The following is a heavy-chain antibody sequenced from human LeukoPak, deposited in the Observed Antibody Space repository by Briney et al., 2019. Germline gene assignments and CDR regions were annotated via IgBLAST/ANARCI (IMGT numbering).Heavy chain of an antibody. D-gene: IGHD3-10*01. CDR1: GFTFSSYW. V-gene: IGHV3-7*01. Sequence: GGSLSFSCAASGFTFSSYWMSWVRQAPGKGLEWVANIKQDGSEKYYVDSVKGRFTISRDNAKNSLYLQMNSLRAEDTAVYYCARDYGSGSYYNGFCYFDYWGQGTLVTVSS. CDR3: ARDYGSGSYYNGFCYFDY. J-gene: IGHJ4*02. CDR2: IKQDGSEK.